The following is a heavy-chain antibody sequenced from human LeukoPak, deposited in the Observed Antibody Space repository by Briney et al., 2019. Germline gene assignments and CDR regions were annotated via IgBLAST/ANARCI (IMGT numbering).Heavy chain of an antibody. V-gene: IGHV3-30*03. CDR2: MSYDGSNK. D-gene: IGHD5-18*01. J-gene: IGHJ4*02. CDR1: GFTFSSYG. CDR3: AREGYRDSYIASDRFYFDY. Sequence: QPGRSLRLSCAASGFTFSSYGMHWVRQAPGKGLEWVAVMSYDGSNKDYADSVKGRFTISRDNYKNTLYVQMNSLRAEDTAVYYCAREGYRDSYIASDRFYFDYWGQGALVTVSS.